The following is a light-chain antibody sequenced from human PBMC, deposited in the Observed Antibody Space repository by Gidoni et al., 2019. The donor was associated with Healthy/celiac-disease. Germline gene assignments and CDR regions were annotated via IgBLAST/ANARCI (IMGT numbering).Light chain of an antibody. CDR3: QAWDSSTLVV. V-gene: IGLV3-1*01. J-gene: IGLJ2*01. CDR2: QDS. CDR1: KLGDKY. Sequence: SYELTKPPSVSVFPGQTASITCSGDKLGDKYACWYQQKPGQYPVLVIYQDSKRPSGIPERFSGSNSGNTATLTISGTQAMDEADYYCQAWDSSTLVVFGGGTKLPVL.